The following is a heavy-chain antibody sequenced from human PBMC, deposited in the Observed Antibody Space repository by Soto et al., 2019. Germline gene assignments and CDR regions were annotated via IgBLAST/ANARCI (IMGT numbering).Heavy chain of an antibody. D-gene: IGHD5-12*01. V-gene: IGHV3-33*01. Sequence: EGSLRLSCAASGFTFSSYGIHWVRQAPGKGLEGVAVIWYDGSNKYYADSVKGRFTISRDNSKNTLYLQMNSLRAEDTAVYYCARDSNDGGWPHGYNSFGAFDIWGQGTMVTVS. J-gene: IGHJ3*02. CDR3: ARDSNDGGWPHGYNSFGAFDI. CDR1: GFTFSSYG. CDR2: IWYDGSNK.